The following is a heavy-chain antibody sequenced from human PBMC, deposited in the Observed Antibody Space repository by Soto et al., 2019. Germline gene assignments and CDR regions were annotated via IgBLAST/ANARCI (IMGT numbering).Heavy chain of an antibody. V-gene: IGHV1-2*02. CDR2: IHPNTGGT. J-gene: IGHJ6*02. CDR1: GSPYTNSY. Sequence: QVQLVQSGAEVRKPGASVKVSCRASGSPYTNSYINWVRKAPGQGLEWMGWIHPNTGGTNYAQKFQGRVTMTRDTSVSTVYMELNRLTSDDTAIYFCASDFRTRGWFRQAGNFAMDIWGQGTTVTVS. CDR3: ASDFRTRGWFRQAGNFAMDI. D-gene: IGHD6-19*01.